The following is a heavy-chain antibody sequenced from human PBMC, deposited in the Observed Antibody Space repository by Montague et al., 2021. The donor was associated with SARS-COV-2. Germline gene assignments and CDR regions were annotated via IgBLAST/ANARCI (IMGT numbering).Heavy chain of an antibody. V-gene: IGHV4-39*01. D-gene: IGHD4-17*01. J-gene: IGHJ3*02. CDR3: AMRGGALDAFDI. Sequence: SETLSLTCTVSGGSISSVNYYWSWIRQPPGKGLDWIGSIYYSGSTYYNPSLKSRVTISVDTSKNQFSLKLSSVTAADTAVYYCAMRGGALDAFDIWGQGTMVIVSS. CDR2: IYYSGST. CDR1: GGSISSVNYY.